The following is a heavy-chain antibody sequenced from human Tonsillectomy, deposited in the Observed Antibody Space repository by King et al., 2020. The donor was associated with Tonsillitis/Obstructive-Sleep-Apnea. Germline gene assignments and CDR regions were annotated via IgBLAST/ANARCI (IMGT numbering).Heavy chain of an antibody. D-gene: IGHD2-2*01. CDR3: ARQYPKPGVVVPAAINWFDP. CDR2: ISSSSSTI. V-gene: IGHV3-48*02. J-gene: IGHJ5*02. Sequence: VQLVESGGGLVQPGGSLRLSCAASGFTFSSYSMNWVRQAPGKGLEWVSYISSSSSTIYYADSVKGRFTISRDNAKNSLYLQMNSLRDEDTAVYYCARQYPKPGVVVPAAINWFDPWGQGTLVTVSS. CDR1: GFTFSSYS.